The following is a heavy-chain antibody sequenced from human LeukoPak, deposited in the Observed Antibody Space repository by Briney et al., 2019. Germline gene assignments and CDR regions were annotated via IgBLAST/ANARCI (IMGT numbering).Heavy chain of an antibody. D-gene: IGHD1-26*01. Sequence: RGSLTLSCAASGFTFSNYGMHWVRQAPGKGLEWVASIRYDVSNTSYADSGTERFTICRDNSKNTLYMQMNSLRAEDTAVYYCAKKTIVGATVDAFDIWGQGTMVTVSS. V-gene: IGHV3-30*02. CDR1: GFTFSNYG. CDR2: IRYDVSNT. CDR3: AKKTIVGATVDAFDI. J-gene: IGHJ3*02.